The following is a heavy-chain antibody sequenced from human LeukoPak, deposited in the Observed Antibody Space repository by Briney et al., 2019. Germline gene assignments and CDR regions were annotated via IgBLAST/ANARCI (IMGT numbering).Heavy chain of an antibody. J-gene: IGHJ4*02. V-gene: IGHV3-30-3*02. CDR2: ISYDGSNK. Sequence: GRSLRLSCAASGFTFSSYAMHWVRQAPGKGLEWVAVISYDGSNKYYADSVKGRFTISRDNSKNTLYLQMNSLRAEGTAVYYCAKRAAAGDYFDYWGQGTLVTVSS. CDR1: GFTFSSYA. CDR3: AKRAAAGDYFDY. D-gene: IGHD6-13*01.